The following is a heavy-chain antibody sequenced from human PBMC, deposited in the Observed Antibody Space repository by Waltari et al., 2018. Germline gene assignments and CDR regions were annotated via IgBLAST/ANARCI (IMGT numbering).Heavy chain of an antibody. CDR2: IYHSGST. CDR3: ARRVPAAGSFFDY. D-gene: IGHD6-13*01. J-gene: IGHJ4*02. CDR1: GYSISSGYS. V-gene: IGHV4-38-2*01. Sequence: QVQLQESGPGLVKPSETLSLTCAVSGYSISSGYSWVWIRQPPGKGLEWIGSIYHSGSTYYNPSLKSRVTISVDTSKNQFSLKLSSVTAADTAVYYCARRVPAAGSFFDYWGQGTLVTVSS.